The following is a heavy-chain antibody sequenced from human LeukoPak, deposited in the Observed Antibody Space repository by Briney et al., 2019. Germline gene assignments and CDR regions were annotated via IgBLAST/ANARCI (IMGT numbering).Heavy chain of an antibody. Sequence: GESLKISCTGSGYRFTSYWIGWVRQMPGKGLEWMGIIYPDDSDTRYSPSFRGQVTISADKSISTAYLRWSSLKASDTAMYYCAIGGDSSTSCYRCFNFWGQGTLVTVSS. D-gene: IGHD2-2*01. CDR2: IYPDDSDT. V-gene: IGHV5-51*01. J-gene: IGHJ4*02. CDR1: GYRFTSYW. CDR3: AIGGDSSTSCYRCFNF.